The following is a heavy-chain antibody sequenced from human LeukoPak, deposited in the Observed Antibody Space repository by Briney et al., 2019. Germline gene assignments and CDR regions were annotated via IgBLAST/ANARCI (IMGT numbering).Heavy chain of an antibody. CDR1: GFTFSNYA. D-gene: IGHD3-22*01. J-gene: IGHJ4*02. Sequence: GGSLRLSCAASGFTFSNYAVHWVRQAPGNGLEWISYISTSGSHIFYADSVEGRFTISRDNTKNSVYLQVNTLRAEDTAVYYCARAEGYYDSSGFNYYFDSWGQGTLVTVSS. CDR2: ISTSGSHI. V-gene: IGHV3-21*05. CDR3: ARAEGYYDSSGFNYYFDS.